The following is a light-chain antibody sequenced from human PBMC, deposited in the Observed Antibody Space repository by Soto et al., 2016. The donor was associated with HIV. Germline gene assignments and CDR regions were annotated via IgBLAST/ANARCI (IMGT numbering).Light chain of an antibody. J-gene: IGKJ3*01. Sequence: DIQMTQSPSSLSASVGDRVTITCRASQSISRYLNWYQQKPGKAPKLLIYAASTLQSGVPSRFSGSGSGTEFTLTISSLQPEDFATYYCQQLNSYLPFTFGPGTKVDIK. CDR1: QSISRY. V-gene: IGKV1-9*01. CDR3: QQLNSYLPFT. CDR2: AAS.